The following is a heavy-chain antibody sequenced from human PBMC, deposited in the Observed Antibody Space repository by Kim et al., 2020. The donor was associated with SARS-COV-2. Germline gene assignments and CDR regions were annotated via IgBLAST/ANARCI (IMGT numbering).Heavy chain of an antibody. D-gene: IGHD1-20*01. CDR3: ERHLTGTGGFFDY. V-gene: IGHV5-10-1*01. J-gene: IGHJ4*02. Sequence: SSPSFQGHVTIAADKSISTAYLQWSSLKASDTAMYYCERHLTGTGGFFDYWGQGTLVTVSS.